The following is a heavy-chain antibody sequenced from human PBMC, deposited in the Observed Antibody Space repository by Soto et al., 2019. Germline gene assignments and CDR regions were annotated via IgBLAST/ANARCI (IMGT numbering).Heavy chain of an antibody. Sequence: SETLSLTCAVSGYSIRSGYFWGWIRQPPGRGLEWIGSMYHSGITYYNLSLKSRVTISVDTSKNQLSLKLSSATAADTAVYYCAREAYRGHGPPYYFDFWGQGTLVTVSS. D-gene: IGHD5-12*01. V-gene: IGHV4-38-2*02. CDR3: AREAYRGHGPPYYFDF. CDR1: GYSIRSGYF. J-gene: IGHJ4*02. CDR2: MYHSGIT.